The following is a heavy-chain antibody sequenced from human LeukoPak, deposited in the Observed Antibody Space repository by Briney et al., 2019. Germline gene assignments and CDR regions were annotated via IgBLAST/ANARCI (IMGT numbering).Heavy chain of an antibody. J-gene: IGHJ4*02. V-gene: IGHV1-46*01. D-gene: IGHD3-22*01. CDR2: INPSGGST. Sequence: ASVKVSCKASGYTFTSYYMHWVRQAPGQGLEWMGIINPSGGSTSYAQKSQGRVTMTRDTSTSTVYMELSSLRSEDTAVYYCAREIAYDSSGYYGEWGLDYWGQGTLVTVSS. CDR1: GYTFTSYY. CDR3: AREIAYDSSGYYGEWGLDY.